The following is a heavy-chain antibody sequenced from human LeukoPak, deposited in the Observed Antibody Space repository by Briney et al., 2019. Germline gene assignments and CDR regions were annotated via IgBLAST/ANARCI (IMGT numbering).Heavy chain of an antibody. D-gene: IGHD2-2*01. J-gene: IGHJ4*02. CDR3: ARESSGPAAAMDFDY. Sequence: GASVKVSCKASGGTFSSYAISWVRQAPGQGLEWMGGIIPIFGTANYAQKFQGRVTITADESTSTAYMELSSLRSEDTAVYYCARESSGPAAAMDFDYWGQGTLVTVSS. V-gene: IGHV1-69*13. CDR2: IIPIFGTA. CDR1: GGTFSSYA.